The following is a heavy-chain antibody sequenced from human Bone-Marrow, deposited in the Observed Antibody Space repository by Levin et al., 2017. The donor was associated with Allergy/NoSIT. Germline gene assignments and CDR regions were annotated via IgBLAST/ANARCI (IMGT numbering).Heavy chain of an antibody. J-gene: IGHJ5*01. D-gene: IGHD2-8*02. Sequence: GGSLRLSCAVSGFPFSGYGMSWVRQAPGEGPEWVSTISDSGENTHYADSVRGRFTISRDNSRNTLYLQMNSLRAEDTAVYFCARDLHFWGVNGGVDSWWRGTLVTVSS. CDR2: ISDSGENT. CDR1: GFPFSGYG. V-gene: IGHV3-23*01. CDR3: ARDLHFWGVNGGVDS.